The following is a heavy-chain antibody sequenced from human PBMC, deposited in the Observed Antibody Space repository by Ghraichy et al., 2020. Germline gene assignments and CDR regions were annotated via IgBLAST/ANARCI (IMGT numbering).Heavy chain of an antibody. V-gene: IGHV3-23*01. Sequence: GESLNISCAASGFTFSSYAMSWVRQAPGKGLEWVSVISGSGDSTKYADSVKGRFTISRGNSKNTLYLQMSSLRAEDMAIYYCAKTVIASSGSYYPFDYWGQGTLVTVSS. CDR1: GFTFSSYA. CDR3: AKTVIASSGSYYPFDY. J-gene: IGHJ4*02. D-gene: IGHD1-26*01. CDR2: ISGSGDST.